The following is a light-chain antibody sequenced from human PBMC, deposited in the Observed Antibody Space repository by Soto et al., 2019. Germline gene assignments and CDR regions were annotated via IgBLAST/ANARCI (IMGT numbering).Light chain of an antibody. V-gene: IGLV2-14*01. Sequence: QYALTQPASVSGSPGQSITISCTGTSSDVGAYKYVSWYQVHPGKAPKLIIYEVRSRPSVVSDRFSGSKSGNTASLTISGLQAEDEANYYCSSYPSSSTLVFGGGTQLTVL. CDR1: SSDVGAYKY. CDR3: SSYPSSSTLV. CDR2: EVR. J-gene: IGLJ3*02.